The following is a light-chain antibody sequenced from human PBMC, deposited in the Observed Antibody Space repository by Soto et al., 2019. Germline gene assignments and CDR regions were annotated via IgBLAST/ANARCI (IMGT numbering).Light chain of an antibody. Sequence: EIVMTQSPATLSVSPGERATLSCRASPSVGSSLAWLQQKPGQAPRLLIYGTSTRATGIPARFSGSGSGAEFTLTISSLQSEDFAVYYCQQYSTWPYTFGQGTKLEIK. CDR1: PSVGSS. J-gene: IGKJ2*01. CDR3: QQYSTWPYT. V-gene: IGKV3-15*01. CDR2: GTS.